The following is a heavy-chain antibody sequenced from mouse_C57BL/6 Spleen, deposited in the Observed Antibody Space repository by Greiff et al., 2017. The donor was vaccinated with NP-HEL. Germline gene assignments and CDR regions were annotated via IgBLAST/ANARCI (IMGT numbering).Heavy chain of an antibody. CDR3: ARNYYSNPDFDY. V-gene: IGHV1-53*01. J-gene: IGHJ2*01. CDR1: GYTFTSYW. CDR2: INPSNGGT. D-gene: IGHD2-5*01. Sequence: QVQLQQPGTELVKPGASVKLSCKASGYTFTSYWMHWVKQRPGQGLEWIGNINPSNGGTNYNEKFKSKATLTVDKSSSTAYMQLSILTSEDSAFYYCARNYYSNPDFDYWGQGTTLTVSS.